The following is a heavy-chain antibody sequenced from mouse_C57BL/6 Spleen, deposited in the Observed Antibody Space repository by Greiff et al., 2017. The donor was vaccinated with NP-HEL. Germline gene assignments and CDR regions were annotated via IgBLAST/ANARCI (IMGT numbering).Heavy chain of an antibody. Sequence: QVQLQQSGAELVMPGASVKLSCKASGYTFTSYWMHWVKQRPGQGLEWIGEIDPSDSYTNYNQKFKGKSTLTVDKSSSTAYMQLSSLTSEDSAVYYCARGYDGDWGQGTTLTVSS. CDR1: GYTFTSYW. CDR2: IDPSDSYT. D-gene: IGHD2-3*01. J-gene: IGHJ2*01. CDR3: ARGYDGD. V-gene: IGHV1-69*01.